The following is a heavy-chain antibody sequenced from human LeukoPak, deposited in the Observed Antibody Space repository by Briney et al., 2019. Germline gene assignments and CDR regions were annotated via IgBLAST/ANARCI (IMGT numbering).Heavy chain of an antibody. D-gene: IGHD1-26*01. CDR3: ARAPSVGATSYFDY. V-gene: IGHV4-59*01. J-gene: IGHJ4*02. Sequence: SETLSLTCTVSGGSISSYYWSWIRQPPGRGLEWIGYIYYSGSTNYNPSLKSRVTISVDTSKNQFSPKLSSVTAADTAVYYCARAPSVGATSYFDYWGQGTLVTVSS. CDR1: GGSISSYY. CDR2: IYYSGST.